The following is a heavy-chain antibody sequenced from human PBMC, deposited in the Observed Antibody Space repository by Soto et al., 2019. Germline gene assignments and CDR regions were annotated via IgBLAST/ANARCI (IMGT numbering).Heavy chain of an antibody. J-gene: IGHJ4*02. CDR2: INHSGST. CDR1: GGSFSGYY. D-gene: IGHD6-6*01. Sequence: SETLSLTGAIYGGSFSGYYWSWIRQPPGKGLEWIGEINHSGSTNYNPSLKSRVTISVDTSKNQLSLKLSSVTAADTAVYYCARGRARAARSFGRWEKHFDYWGQGTLVTVSS. CDR3: ARGRARAARSFGRWEKHFDY. V-gene: IGHV4-34*01.